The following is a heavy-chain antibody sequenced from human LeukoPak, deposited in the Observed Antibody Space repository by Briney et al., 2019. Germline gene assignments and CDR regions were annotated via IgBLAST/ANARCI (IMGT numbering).Heavy chain of an antibody. CDR2: IYHSGST. V-gene: IGHV4-30-2*01. Sequence: SGTLSLTCAVSGGSISSGGSSWSWIRQPPGKGLEWIGYIYHSGSTYYNPSLKSRVTISVDRSKNQFSLKLSSVTAADTAVYYCARGVAAAGPYGMDVWGQGTTVTVSS. CDR3: ARGVAAAGPYGMDV. J-gene: IGHJ6*02. D-gene: IGHD6-13*01. CDR1: GGSISSGGSS.